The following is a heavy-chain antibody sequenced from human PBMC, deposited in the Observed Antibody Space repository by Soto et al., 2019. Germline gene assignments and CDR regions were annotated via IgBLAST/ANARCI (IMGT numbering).Heavy chain of an antibody. V-gene: IGHV3-30*18. D-gene: IGHD3-10*01. CDR1: GFTFSSYG. Sequence: QVQLVESGGGVVQPGRSLRLSCAASGFTFSSYGMHWVRQAPGKGLEWVAVIIYDGSTKYYADSVKVRFTISRDNSKSTLYLQMNSLRAEDTAVYYCAKDRMGAGVRGYFDYGGQGTLVTVSS. J-gene: IGHJ4*02. CDR3: AKDRMGAGVRGYFDY. CDR2: IIYDGSTK.